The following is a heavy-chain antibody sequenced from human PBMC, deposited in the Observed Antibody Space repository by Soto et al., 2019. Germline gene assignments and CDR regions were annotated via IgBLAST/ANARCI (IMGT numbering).Heavy chain of an antibody. CDR1: GGSISSGGYY. Sequence: QVQLQESGPGLVKPSQTLSLTCTVSGGSISSGGYYWSWIRQHPGKGLEWIGYIYYSGSTYYNPFLKSRVTVSEEPYKNQSSLKLSSVTAADTAVYYCARDTNYSASSGYYYAIWGQGTMATVSS. CDR2: IYYSGST. CDR3: ARDTNYSASSGYYYAI. V-gene: IGHV4-31*03. J-gene: IGHJ3*02. D-gene: IGHD3-22*01.